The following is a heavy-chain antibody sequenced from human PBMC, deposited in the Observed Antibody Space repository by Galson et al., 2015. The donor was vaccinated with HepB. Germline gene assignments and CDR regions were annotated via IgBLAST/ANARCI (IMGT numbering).Heavy chain of an antibody. CDR2: IGAYNGNT. CDR1: GYTFTNYG. D-gene: IGHD6-6*01. Sequence: QSGAEVKKPGASVKVSCKASGYTFTNYGISWVRQAPGQGLEWMAWIGAYNGNTNYAQKVQGRVTMTTDTSTSTAYMELRSLTSDDTAVYYCATARYSTSPPDNWGQGTLVTVSS. J-gene: IGHJ4*02. CDR3: ATARYSTSPPDN. V-gene: IGHV1-18*01.